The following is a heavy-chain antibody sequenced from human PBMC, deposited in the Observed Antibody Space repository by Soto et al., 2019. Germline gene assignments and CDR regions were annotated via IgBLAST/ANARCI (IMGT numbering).Heavy chain of an antibody. CDR3: VRGSGYSYAFDI. V-gene: IGHV3-7*01. J-gene: IGHJ3*02. CDR2: IKQAGSET. Sequence: VGSLRLSCAASGFTFSSNWMTWVRQAPGKGLEWVANIKQAGSETYYVDSVKGRFTISRDDAKNSLYLQMNSLRAEDTALYYCVRGSGYSYAFDIWGQGTMVTVSS. D-gene: IGHD5-12*01. CDR1: GFTFSSNW.